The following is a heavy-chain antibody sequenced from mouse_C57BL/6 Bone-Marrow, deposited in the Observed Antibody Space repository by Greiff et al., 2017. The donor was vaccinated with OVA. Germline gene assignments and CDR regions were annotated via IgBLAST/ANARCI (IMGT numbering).Heavy chain of an antibody. CDR2: IDPSDSYT. D-gene: IGHD2-4*01. J-gene: IGHJ2*01. V-gene: IGHV1-69*01. Sequence: VQLQQPGAELVMPGASVKLSCKASGYTFTSYWMHWVKQRPGQGLEWIGEIDPSDSYTNYNQKFKGKSTLTVDKSSSTAYMQLSSLTSEDSAVYYCARMYDYDFDYWGQGTTLTVSS. CDR3: ARMYDYDFDY. CDR1: GYTFTSYW.